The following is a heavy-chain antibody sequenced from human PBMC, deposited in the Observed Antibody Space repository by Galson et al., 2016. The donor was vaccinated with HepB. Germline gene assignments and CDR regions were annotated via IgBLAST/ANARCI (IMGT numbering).Heavy chain of an antibody. CDR1: GDSVSSKTAS. J-gene: IGHJ5*02. D-gene: IGHD2-21*02. Sequence: CAISGDSVSSKTASWNWIRQSPSRGLEWLGRTYYRSRWYYNYAESLKSRTSIDPDTSKNQFSLHLNSVTPEDTAMYYCTRTVSPPRWFDPWGQGTLVTVSS. V-gene: IGHV6-1*01. CDR3: TRTVSPPRWFDP. CDR2: TYYRSRWYY.